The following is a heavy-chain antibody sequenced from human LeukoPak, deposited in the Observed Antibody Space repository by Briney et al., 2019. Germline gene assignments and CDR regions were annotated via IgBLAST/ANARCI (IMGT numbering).Heavy chain of an antibody. D-gene: IGHD3-3*01. CDR2: IYYSGST. J-gene: IGHJ6*02. Sequence: PSETLSLTCTVSGGSISSGGYYWSWIRQHPGEGLEWIGYIYYSGSTYYNPSLKSRVTIPVDTSKNQFSLKLSSVTAADTAVYYCARDHSRDFWSGYYPGMDVWGQGTTVTVSS. CDR3: ARDHSRDFWSGYYPGMDV. V-gene: IGHV4-31*03. CDR1: GGSISSGGYY.